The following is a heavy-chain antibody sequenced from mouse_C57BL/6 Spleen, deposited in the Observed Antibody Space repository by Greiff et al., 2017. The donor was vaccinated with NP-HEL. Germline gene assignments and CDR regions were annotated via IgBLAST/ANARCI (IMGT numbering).Heavy chain of an antibody. V-gene: IGHV14-2*01. J-gene: IGHJ1*03. CDR2: IDPEDGET. Sequence: EVMLVESGAELVKPGASVKLSCTASGFNIKDYYMHWVKQRTEQGLEWIGRIDPEDGETKYAPKFQGKATITADTSSNTAYLQLSSLTSEDTAVYYCARDDDYGSSYRYFDVWGTGTTVTVSS. D-gene: IGHD1-1*01. CDR3: ARDDDYGSSYRYFDV. CDR1: GFNIKDYY.